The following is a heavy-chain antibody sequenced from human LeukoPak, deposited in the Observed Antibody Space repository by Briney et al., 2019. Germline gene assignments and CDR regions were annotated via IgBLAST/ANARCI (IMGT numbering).Heavy chain of an antibody. CDR2: ISWNSGSI. J-gene: IGHJ4*02. Sequence: PGGSLRLSCAASGFTFDDYAMHWVRQAPGKGLEWVSGISWNSGSIGYADSVKGRFTISRDNAKNSLYLQMNSLRAEDTALYYCAKDVGESRFYFDYWGQGTLVIVSS. CDR3: AKDVGESRFYFDY. V-gene: IGHV3-9*01. D-gene: IGHD3-10*01. CDR1: GFTFDDYA.